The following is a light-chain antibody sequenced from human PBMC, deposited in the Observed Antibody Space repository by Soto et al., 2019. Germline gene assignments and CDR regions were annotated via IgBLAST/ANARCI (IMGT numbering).Light chain of an antibody. CDR1: SSDVGKCNY. CDR2: EVS. V-gene: IGLV2-14*01. CDR3: SSYTGSSINTVV. J-gene: IGLJ2*01. Sequence: QSALTQPASVSGSPGQSITISCTGTSSDVGKCNYVSWYQQHPAKAPKLMIFEVSNRPSGVSNRFSGSKSGNTASLTISGLQAEDEAEYYCSSYTGSSINTVVFGGGTKVTVL.